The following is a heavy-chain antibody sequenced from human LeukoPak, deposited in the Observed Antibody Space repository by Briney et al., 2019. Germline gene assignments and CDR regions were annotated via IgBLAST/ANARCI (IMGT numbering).Heavy chain of an antibody. CDR1: GFTVSSNY. CDR2: IYDSGSA. CDR3: AKGGGYSYGSKGYFDC. V-gene: IGHV3-53*01. Sequence: GGSLRLSCAASGFTVSSNYMSWVRQAPGKGLEWVSVIYDSGSAYYADSVKGRFTISRDTSKNTLSLQMNSLRVEDTAVYYCAKGGGYSYGSKGYFDCWGQGTLVTVSS. J-gene: IGHJ4*02. D-gene: IGHD5-18*01.